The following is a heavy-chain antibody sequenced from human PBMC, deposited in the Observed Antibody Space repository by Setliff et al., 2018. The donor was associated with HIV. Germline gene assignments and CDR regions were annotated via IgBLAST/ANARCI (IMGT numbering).Heavy chain of an antibody. J-gene: IGHJ4*02. CDR1: GGSISSSNYY. Sequence: SETLSLTCTVSGGSISSSNYYWGWLRQPQGKGLEWIGSIYYSGNTYYNPSLKSRVTISVETSKNQFSLNLSSVTAADTAVYHCARRVILSYGYYFDYWGQGTLVTVSS. CDR2: IYYSGNT. V-gene: IGHV4-39*01. CDR3: ARRVILSYGYYFDY. D-gene: IGHD3-16*02.